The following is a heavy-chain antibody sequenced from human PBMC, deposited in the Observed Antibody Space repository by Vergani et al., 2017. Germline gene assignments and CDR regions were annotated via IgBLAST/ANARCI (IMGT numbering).Heavy chain of an antibody. CDR3: ARDRNDCRGGSCYAHRWFDP. Sequence: QVQLVQSGAEVKKPGASVKVSCKASGYTFTSYGISWVRQAPGQGLEWMGRSIPILGIANYAQKFQGRVTITADKSTSTAYMELSSLRSEDTAVYYCARDRNDCRGGSCYAHRWFDPWGQGTLVTGSS. V-gene: IGHV1-69*09. CDR2: SIPILGIA. CDR1: GYTFTSYG. J-gene: IGHJ5*02. D-gene: IGHD2-15*01.